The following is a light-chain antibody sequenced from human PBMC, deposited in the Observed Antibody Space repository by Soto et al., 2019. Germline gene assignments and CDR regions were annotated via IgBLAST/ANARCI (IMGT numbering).Light chain of an antibody. CDR2: DAS. CDR3: QQRSNWPST. J-gene: IGKJ5*01. V-gene: IGKV3-11*01. CDR1: QSVSRY. Sequence: EILLTQSPSTLSLSPGERATLSCRASQSVSRYLAWYQQTPGQAPRLLIYDASNRSTGIPARFSGSGSGTDFTLTISSLEPEDFAVYYCQQRSNWPSTFGQGTRLEIK.